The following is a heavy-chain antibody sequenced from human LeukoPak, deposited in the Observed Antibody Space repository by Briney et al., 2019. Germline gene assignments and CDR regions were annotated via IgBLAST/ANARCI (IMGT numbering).Heavy chain of an antibody. V-gene: IGHV3-33*08. CDR1: GFTFSSFA. Sequence: GGSLRLSCAASGFTFSSFAMNWVRQAPGKGLEWVAAIWYDGSIQYYADSVKGRFTISRDNSKNTLYLQMDSLRAEDTAVYYCARAGYCSGGSCYGSDYWGQGTLVSVSS. CDR3: ARAGYCSGGSCYGSDY. CDR2: IWYDGSIQ. D-gene: IGHD2-15*01. J-gene: IGHJ4*02.